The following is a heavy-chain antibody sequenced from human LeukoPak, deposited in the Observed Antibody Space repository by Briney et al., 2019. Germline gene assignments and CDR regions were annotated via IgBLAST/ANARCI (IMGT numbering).Heavy chain of an antibody. V-gene: IGHV4-38-2*01. D-gene: IGHD3-22*01. CDR2: LHYGWST. J-gene: IGHJ4*02. CDR3: ARLTFHYDGNGYYFDY. Sequence: PSDTQSLTHALSGYSLSRGYYWGRIRQPPGTGLDGIGNLHYGWSTYYNPSIKSRVTIYVDTSKKQISLKQISVTAADTAVYYCARLTFHYDGNGYYFDYWGQGTLVTVSS. CDR1: GYSLSRGYY.